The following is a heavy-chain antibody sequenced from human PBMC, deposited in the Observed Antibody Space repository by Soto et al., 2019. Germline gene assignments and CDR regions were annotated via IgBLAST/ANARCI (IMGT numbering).Heavy chain of an antibody. CDR1: GYTFTSYY. D-gene: IGHD3-10*01. CDR3: ARDSGYYGSGSYYHEQLATDY. CDR2: INPSGGST. V-gene: IGHV1-46*01. J-gene: IGHJ4*02. Sequence: QVQLVQSGAEVKKPGASVKVSCKASGYTFTSYYMHWVRQAPGQGLEWLGIINPSGGSTSYAQKFQGRVTMTRDTSTSTVYMELSRLRSEDTAVYYCARDSGYYGSGSYYHEQLATDYWGQGTLVTVSS.